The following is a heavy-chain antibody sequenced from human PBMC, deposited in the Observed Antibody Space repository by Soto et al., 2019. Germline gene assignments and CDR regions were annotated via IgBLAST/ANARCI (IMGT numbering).Heavy chain of an antibody. D-gene: IGHD2-2*03. J-gene: IGHJ5*02. CDR3: ANQPGYCSSTSCYPYKWFDP. Sequence: GASVKVSCKASGGTFSSYAISWVRQAPGQGLEWMGGIIPIFGTANYAQKFQGRVTITADESTSTAYMELSSLRSEDTAVYYCANQPGYCSSTSCYPYKWFDPWGQGTLVTVSS. V-gene: IGHV1-69*13. CDR2: IIPIFGTA. CDR1: GGTFSSYA.